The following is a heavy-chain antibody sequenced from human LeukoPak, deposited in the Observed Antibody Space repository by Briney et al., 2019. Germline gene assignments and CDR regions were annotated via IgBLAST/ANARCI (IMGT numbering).Heavy chain of an antibody. CDR2: IKQDGSEK. J-gene: IGHJ4*02. Sequence: GGSLRLSCAASGFTFSSYWMSWVRQAPGKGLEWVANIKQDGSEKYYVDSVKGRFTISRDNAKNSLYPQMNSLRAEDTAVYYCARTGSVRPGVPFDYWGQGTLVTVSS. V-gene: IGHV3-7*01. CDR1: GFTFSSYW. CDR3: ARTGSVRPGVPFDY. D-gene: IGHD1-1*01.